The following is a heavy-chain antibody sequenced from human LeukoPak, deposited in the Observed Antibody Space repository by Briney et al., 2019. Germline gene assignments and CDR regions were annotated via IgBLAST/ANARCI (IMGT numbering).Heavy chain of an antibody. CDR2: ITSSSSYI. D-gene: IGHD1-26*01. Sequence: GGSLRLSCVVSGFTFSSYSMNWVRQAPGKGLEWVSSITSSSSYIYYADSVKGRFTISRDDAKNSLYLQMNSLRAEDTAVYYCAKLRQLSFRYFDLWGRGTLVTVSS. CDR3: AKLRQLSFRYFDL. CDR1: GFTFSSYS. V-gene: IGHV3-21*04. J-gene: IGHJ2*01.